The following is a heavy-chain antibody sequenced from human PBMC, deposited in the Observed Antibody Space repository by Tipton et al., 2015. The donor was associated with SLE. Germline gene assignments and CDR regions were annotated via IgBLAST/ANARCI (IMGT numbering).Heavy chain of an antibody. CDR2: ILPILGVA. J-gene: IGHJ3*01. CDR3: ARMEGDALDL. D-gene: IGHD3-3*01. Sequence: QVQLVQSGAELKKPGSSVKVSCKASGDTFSNHVISWVRQAPGHGLEWVGAILPILGVANYAQKFRGRVSITADKSTSAVYMEVNSLRSEDTAVYFCARMEGDALDLWGQGTLVSVSS. CDR1: GDTFSNHV. V-gene: IGHV1-69*09.